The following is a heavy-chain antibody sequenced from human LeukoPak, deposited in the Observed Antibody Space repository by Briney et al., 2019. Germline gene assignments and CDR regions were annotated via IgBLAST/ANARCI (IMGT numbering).Heavy chain of an antibody. CDR3: AKRLYCSGWSAFDI. J-gene: IGHJ3*02. Sequence: GSLSLSCAASGFTFSDYPMTWVRHPPPRGLEWVSGILSPGDNHYADSLKGRFTISRDNSKNPLYLQLDSLRAEDTAVYYCAKRLYCSGWSAFDIWGQETMVTVSS. CDR2: ILSPGDN. D-gene: IGHD6-19*01. CDR1: GFTFSDYP. V-gene: IGHV3-23*01.